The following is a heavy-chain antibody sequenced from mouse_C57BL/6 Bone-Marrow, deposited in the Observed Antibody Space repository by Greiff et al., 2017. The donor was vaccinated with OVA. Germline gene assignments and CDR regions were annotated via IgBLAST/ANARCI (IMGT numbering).Heavy chain of an antibody. CDR1: EYEFPSHD. D-gene: IGHD1-1*01. Sequence: EVKLMESGGGLVQPGESLKLSCESNEYEFPSHDMSWVRKTPEKRLELVAAINSDGGSTYYPDTMERRFIISRDNTKKTLYLQMSSLRSEDTALYYCARHESPYYYGSPYYFDDWGQGTTLTVSS. V-gene: IGHV5-2*01. J-gene: IGHJ2*01. CDR2: INSDGGST. CDR3: ARHESPYYYGSPYYFDD.